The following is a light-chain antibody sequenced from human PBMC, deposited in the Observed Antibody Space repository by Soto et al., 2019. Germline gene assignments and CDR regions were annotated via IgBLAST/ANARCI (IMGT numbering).Light chain of an antibody. CDR2: GAS. J-gene: IGKJ1*01. Sequence: EIVLTQSPGTLSLSPGERATLSCRASQSVNFSYLAWYQQKPGQAPRLLIYGASSRATGIPDKFSASGSGTDLPLTISRLEPQDFAVYYCHQYGTSPPWTCGQGTKVEI. CDR3: HQYGTSPPWT. V-gene: IGKV3-20*01. CDR1: QSVNFSY.